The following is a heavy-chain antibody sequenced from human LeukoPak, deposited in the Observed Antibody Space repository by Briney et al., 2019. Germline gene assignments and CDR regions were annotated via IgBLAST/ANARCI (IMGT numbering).Heavy chain of an antibody. J-gene: IGHJ4*02. CDR2: ISGSGGST. Sequence: GGSLRLSCAASGFTFSSYAMSWVRQAPGKGLEWVSAISGSGGSTYYADSVKGRFTISRNNSKNTLYLQMNSLRAEDTAVYYCANIVVVPAAIFDYWGQGTLVTVSS. D-gene: IGHD2-2*02. CDR3: ANIVVVPAAIFDY. CDR1: GFTFSSYA. V-gene: IGHV3-23*01.